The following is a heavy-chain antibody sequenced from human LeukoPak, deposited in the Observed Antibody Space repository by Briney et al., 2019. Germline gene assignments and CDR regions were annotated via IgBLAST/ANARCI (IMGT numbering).Heavy chain of an antibody. V-gene: IGHV4-39*01. CDR1: GGSISSSSYY. D-gene: IGHD6-6*01. CDR2: IYYSGST. CDR3: ARHYGRYSSSIDY. Sequence: SETLSLTCTVSGGSISSSSYYWGWIRQPPGKGLEWIVSIYYSGSTYYNPSLKSRVTISVDTSKNQFSLKLSSVTAADTAVYYCARHYGRYSSSIDYWGQGTLVTVSS. J-gene: IGHJ4*02.